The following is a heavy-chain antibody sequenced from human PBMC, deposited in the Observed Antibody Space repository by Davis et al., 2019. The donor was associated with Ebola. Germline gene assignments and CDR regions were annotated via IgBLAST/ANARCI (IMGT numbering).Heavy chain of an antibody. D-gene: IGHD4-17*01. Sequence: GESLKISCAASGFTFSTYAMTWVRQAPGKGLEWVSSISSSSSYIYYADSVKGRFTISRDNSKNTLYLQMNSLRAEDTAVYYCARDLRYEYYYYGMDVWGQGTTVTVSS. CDR1: GFTFSTYA. CDR3: ARDLRYEYYYYGMDV. J-gene: IGHJ6*02. V-gene: IGHV3-21*01. CDR2: ISSSSSYI.